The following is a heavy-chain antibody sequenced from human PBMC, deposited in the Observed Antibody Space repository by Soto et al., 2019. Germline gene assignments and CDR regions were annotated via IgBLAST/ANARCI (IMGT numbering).Heavy chain of an antibody. CDR2: ISGSGGST. V-gene: IGHV3-23*01. CDR1: GFTFSSYA. J-gene: IGHJ4*02. D-gene: IGHD3-3*01. Sequence: GGSLRLSCAASGFTFSSYAMSWVRQAPGKGLEWVSAISGSGGSTYYADSVKGRFTISRDNSKNTLYLQMNSLRAEDAAVYYCAKGGSGYRSYFYYWGQGTLVTVSS. CDR3: AKGGSGYRSYFYY.